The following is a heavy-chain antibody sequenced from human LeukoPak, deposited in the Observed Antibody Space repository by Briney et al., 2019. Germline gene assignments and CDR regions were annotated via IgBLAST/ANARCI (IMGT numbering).Heavy chain of an antibody. CDR2: INWNGGNT. CDR3: ARVASNYDFDY. D-gene: IGHD4-11*01. V-gene: IGHV3-20*04. Sequence: GGSLRLSCAASGFTFDDYGMSWVRQAPGKGLEWVSGINWNGGNTGYAGSVKGRFTISRANAKNSLYLQINSLRAEDTALYYCARVASNYDFDYWGQGTLVTVSS. CDR1: GFTFDDYG. J-gene: IGHJ4*02.